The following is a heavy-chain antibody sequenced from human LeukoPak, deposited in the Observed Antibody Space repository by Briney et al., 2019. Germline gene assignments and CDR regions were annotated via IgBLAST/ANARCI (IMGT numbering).Heavy chain of an antibody. V-gene: IGHV4-38-2*02. CDR1: GYSISSGYY. Sequence: PSETLSLTCTVSGYSISSGYYWGWIRQPPGKGLEWIGSIYHSGSTYYNPSLKSRVTISVDTSKNQFSLKLSSVTAADTAVYYCARSPYYDFWSGYYSQPNWFDPWGQGTLVTVSS. D-gene: IGHD3-3*01. CDR3: ARSPYYDFWSGYYSQPNWFDP. CDR2: IYHSGST. J-gene: IGHJ5*02.